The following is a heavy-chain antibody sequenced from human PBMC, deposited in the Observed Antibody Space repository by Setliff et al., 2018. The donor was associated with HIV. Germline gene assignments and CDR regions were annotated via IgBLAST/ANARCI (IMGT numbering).Heavy chain of an antibody. D-gene: IGHD5-12*01. V-gene: IGHV4-4*02. CDR3: ARGDGYRGNDAYYDTGLDV. CDR2: IYHSGST. J-gene: IGHJ6*02. Sequence: TLSLTCAVSGGSISSRNWWSWVRQPPGKGLEWIGEIYHSGSTNYNPSLKSRVTISVDKSKTQFSLKLISVTAADTAVYYCARGDGYRGNDAYYDTGLDVWGQGITVTVSS. CDR1: GGSISSRNW.